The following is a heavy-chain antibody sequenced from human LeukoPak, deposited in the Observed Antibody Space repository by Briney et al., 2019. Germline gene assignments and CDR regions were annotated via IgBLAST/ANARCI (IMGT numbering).Heavy chain of an antibody. CDR2: INHSGST. J-gene: IGHJ4*02. Sequence: SETLSLTCAVYGGSFSGYYWSWIRQPPGKGLEWIGEINHSGSTNYNPSLKSRVTISVDTSKNQFSLKLSSVTAADTAVYYCARSPGFGIDHFDYWCQGTLVTVSS. D-gene: IGHD1-26*01. V-gene: IGHV4-34*01. CDR3: ARSPGFGIDHFDY. CDR1: GGSFSGYY.